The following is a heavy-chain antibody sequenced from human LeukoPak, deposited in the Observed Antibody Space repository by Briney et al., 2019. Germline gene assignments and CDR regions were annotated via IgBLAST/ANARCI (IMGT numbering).Heavy chain of an antibody. D-gene: IGHD3-10*01. CDR2: ISVYNGHT. Sequence: GASVKVSCKASGYTFTSHGISWVRQAPGQGLEWMGRISVYNGHTNYAQNFQGRVTMTTDTFTNTAYMELRSLTSDDTAVYYCATSRLYNEDYWGQGTLVTVSS. J-gene: IGHJ4*02. V-gene: IGHV1-18*01. CDR1: GYTFTSHG. CDR3: ATSRLYNEDY.